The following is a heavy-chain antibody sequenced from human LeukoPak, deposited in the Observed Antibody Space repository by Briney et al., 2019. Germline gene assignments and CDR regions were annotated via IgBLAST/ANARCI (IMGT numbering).Heavy chain of an antibody. D-gene: IGHD6-13*01. CDR3: ARLEQQLNFDY. Sequence: GRSLRLSCAASGFTFSSYAMHWVRQAPGKGLEWVAVISYDGSNKYYADSVKGRFTISRDNSKNTLYLQMNSLRAEDTAVYYCARLEQQLNFDYWGQGTLVTVPS. CDR1: GFTFSSYA. J-gene: IGHJ4*02. V-gene: IGHV3-30*04. CDR2: ISYDGSNK.